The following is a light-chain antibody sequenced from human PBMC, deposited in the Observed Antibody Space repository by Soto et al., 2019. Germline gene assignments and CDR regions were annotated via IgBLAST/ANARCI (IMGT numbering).Light chain of an antibody. J-gene: IGLJ1*01. CDR2: DVS. CDR1: SSDVGGYNY. Sequence: QSALTQPRSVSGSPGQSVTISCTGTSSDVGGYNYVSWYQQHPGKVPKLMIYDVSKRPSGVPDRFSGSKSDNTASLIISGLQAEDEADYYCCSYAGSYSFVFGTGTKLTVL. CDR3: CSYAGSYSFV. V-gene: IGLV2-11*01.